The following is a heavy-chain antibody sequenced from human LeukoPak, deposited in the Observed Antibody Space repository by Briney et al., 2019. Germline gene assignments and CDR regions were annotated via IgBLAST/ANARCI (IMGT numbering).Heavy chain of an antibody. V-gene: IGHV3-15*01. CDR3: ARDRYCSSTSCSPNWFDP. CDR1: GFTFSNAW. J-gene: IGHJ5*02. CDR2: IKSKTDGGTT. D-gene: IGHD2-2*01. Sequence: GGPLRLSCAASGFTFSNAWMSWVRQAPGKGLEWVGRIKSKTDGGTTDYAAPVKGRFTISRDDSKNTLYLQMNSLRAEDTAVYYCARDRYCSSTSCSPNWFDPWGQGTLVTVSS.